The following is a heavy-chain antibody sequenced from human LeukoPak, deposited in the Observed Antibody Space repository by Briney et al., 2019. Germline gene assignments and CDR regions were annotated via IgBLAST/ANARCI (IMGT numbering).Heavy chain of an antibody. CDR1: GGSFSGYY. Sequence: SETLSLTCAVYGGSFSGYYWSWIRQPPGKGLEWIGEINHSGSTNYNPSLKSRVTISVDTSKNQFSLKLSSVTAADTAVYYCAGDRIAVAFDYWGQGTLVTVSS. D-gene: IGHD6-13*01. CDR2: INHSGST. J-gene: IGHJ4*02. V-gene: IGHV4-34*01. CDR3: AGDRIAVAFDY.